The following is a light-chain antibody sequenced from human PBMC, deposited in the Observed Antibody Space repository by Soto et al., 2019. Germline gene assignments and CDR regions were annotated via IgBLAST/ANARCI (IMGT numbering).Light chain of an antibody. Sequence: EMVMTQSPATQSVSPGERATLSCRASQSVSSNLAWYQQKPGQAPRLLIYAASTRATGIPARFSGSGSGTEFTLTISSLQSEDFAVYYCQQYNNWPKTFGQGTKVDIK. CDR1: QSVSSN. J-gene: IGKJ1*01. CDR2: AAS. CDR3: QQYNNWPKT. V-gene: IGKV3-15*01.